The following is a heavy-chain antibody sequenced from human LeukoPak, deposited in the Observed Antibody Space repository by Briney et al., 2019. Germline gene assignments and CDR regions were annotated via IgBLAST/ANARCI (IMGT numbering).Heavy chain of an antibody. Sequence: ASVKVSCKASGYTFTSYSINWVRQATGQGLEWMGSMNPNSGGSDPAQKFKGRVTITCNTPISTAYMELSSLTSYDTAVYYCAREVRMGTYDYWGQGTLVTV. V-gene: IGHV1-8*01. J-gene: IGHJ4*02. CDR2: MNPNSGGS. D-gene: IGHD3-10*01. CDR1: GYTFTSYS. CDR3: AREVRMGTYDY.